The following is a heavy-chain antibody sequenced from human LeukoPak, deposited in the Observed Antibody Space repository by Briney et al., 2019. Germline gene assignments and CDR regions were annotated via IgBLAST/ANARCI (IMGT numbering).Heavy chain of an antibody. J-gene: IGHJ4*02. D-gene: IGHD6-6*01. CDR1: GFTFRNHW. V-gene: IGHV3-74*03. CDR3: ARDQRVTGRPDIDY. Sequence: GGSLRLSCAASGFTFRNHWMHWVRQTPGKGLVWVSRISSDGSSTTYTDSVKGRFTISRDNAKNTLYLQMNNLRAEDTAMYYCARDQRVTGRPDIDYWGQGTLVIVSS. CDR2: ISSDGSST.